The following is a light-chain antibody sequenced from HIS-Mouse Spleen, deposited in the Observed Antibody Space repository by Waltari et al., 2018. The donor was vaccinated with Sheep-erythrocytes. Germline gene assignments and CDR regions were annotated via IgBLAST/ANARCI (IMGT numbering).Light chain of an antibody. V-gene: IGLV1-40*01. J-gene: IGLJ2*01. CDR2: GNS. Sequence: ELTQPPSVSGAPGQRVTLSCTGSSSNIGAGYDVHWYQQLPETAPNLPIYGNSNRPSGVPDRFSGSKSGTSASLAITGLQAEDEADYYCQSYDSSLSAVVFGGGTKLTVL. CDR1: SSNIGAGYD. CDR3: QSYDSSLSAVV.